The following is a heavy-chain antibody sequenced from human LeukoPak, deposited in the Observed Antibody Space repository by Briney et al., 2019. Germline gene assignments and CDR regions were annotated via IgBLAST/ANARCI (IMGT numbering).Heavy chain of an antibody. D-gene: IGHD2-15*01. CDR1: GGSISSYY. J-gene: IGHJ6*03. Sequence: SETLSLTCTVSGGSISSYYWSWIRQPPGKGLEWIGYIYYSGSTNYNPSLKSRVTISVDTSKNQFSLKLSSVTAADTAVYYCARVGDMGRQNYYYYMDVWGKGTTVTISS. CDR2: IYYSGST. CDR3: ARVGDMGRQNYYYYMDV. V-gene: IGHV4-59*01.